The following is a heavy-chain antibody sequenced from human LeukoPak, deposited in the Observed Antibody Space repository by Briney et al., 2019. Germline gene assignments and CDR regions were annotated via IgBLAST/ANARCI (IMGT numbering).Heavy chain of an antibody. D-gene: IGHD5-18*01. CDR3: AKDMGYSYGYARGYYMDV. CDR2: ISWDGGST. V-gene: IGHV3-43D*03. CDR1: GFTFDDYA. J-gene: IGHJ6*03. Sequence: GGSLRLSCAASGFTFDDYAMHWVRQAPGKGLEWVSLISWDGGSTYYADSVKGRFTISRDNSKNSLYLQMNSLRAEDTALYYCAKDMGYSYGYARGYYMDVWGKGTTVTVSS.